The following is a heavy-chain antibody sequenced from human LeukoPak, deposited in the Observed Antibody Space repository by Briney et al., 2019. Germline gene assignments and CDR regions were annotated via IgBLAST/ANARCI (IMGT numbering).Heavy chain of an antibody. D-gene: IGHD2-8*01. V-gene: IGHV5-51*01. Sequence: GESLKISCKGSGYSFSSYWIDWVRQMPGKGLEWMGIIYPDDSDTRYSPSFQGQVTTSVDKSISTAYLQWGSLKASDTAMYYCARRGHAPQGDAFDIWGQGTMVTVSS. CDR1: GYSFSSYW. CDR3: ARRGHAPQGDAFDI. J-gene: IGHJ3*02. CDR2: IYPDDSDT.